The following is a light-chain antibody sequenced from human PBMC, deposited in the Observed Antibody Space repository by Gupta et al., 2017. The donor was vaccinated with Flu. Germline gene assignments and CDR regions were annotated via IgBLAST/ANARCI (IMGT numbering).Light chain of an antibody. CDR3: QQSDSSPWT. V-gene: IGKV1-39*01. CDR1: QSISNY. J-gene: IGKJ1*01. CDR2: AAS. Sequence: PSSLSASIGDRVTITCRASQSISNYLNWYQQTPGTAPKLLIYAASSVQSGVPARFRGSGSGTDFTLTISGLQPEDSATYFCQQSDSSPWTFGQGTKVEIK.